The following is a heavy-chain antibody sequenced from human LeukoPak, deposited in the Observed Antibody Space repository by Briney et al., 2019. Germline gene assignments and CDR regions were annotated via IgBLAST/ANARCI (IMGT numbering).Heavy chain of an antibody. CDR3: AKDDGWIQFNS. Sequence: GGSLRLSCTASGFTLSSYEMSWIRQAPGKGLEWVSSIDYSGGSTHYADSVKGRFTISRDNSKYTVSLQMSSLRAEDTAVYYCAKDDGWIQFNSWGQGTLVTVSS. V-gene: IGHV3-23*01. CDR2: IDYSGGST. J-gene: IGHJ4*02. CDR1: GFTLSSYE. D-gene: IGHD5-24*01.